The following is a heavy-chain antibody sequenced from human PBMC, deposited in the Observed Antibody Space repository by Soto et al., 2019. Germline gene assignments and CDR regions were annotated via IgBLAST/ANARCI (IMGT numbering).Heavy chain of an antibody. CDR2: INPNSGGT. CDR1: GYTFTGYY. Sequence: ASVKVSCKASGYTFTGYYMHWVRQAPGQGLEWMGWINPNSGGTNYAQKFQGWVTMTRDTSISTAYMELSRLRSGDTAVYYCTRERIAAAGTNYYYYGMDVWGQGTTVTVSS. D-gene: IGHD6-13*01. V-gene: IGHV1-2*04. J-gene: IGHJ6*02. CDR3: TRERIAAAGTNYYYYGMDV.